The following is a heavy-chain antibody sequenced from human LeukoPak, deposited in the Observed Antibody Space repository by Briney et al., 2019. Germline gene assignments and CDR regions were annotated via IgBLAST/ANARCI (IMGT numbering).Heavy chain of an antibody. Sequence: SETLSLTCTVCGVSISSYYWSWIRQPAGKGQEWIGRMYTSGSTNSHPSLKTRVTMSVGTSKNQYSLKLSSVTAADTAVYYCARDQQLAYCGGDCFSANWGQGTLVTVSS. V-gene: IGHV4-4*07. CDR2: MYTSGST. D-gene: IGHD2-21*02. CDR1: GVSISSYY. J-gene: IGHJ4*01. CDR3: ARDQQLAYCGGDCFSAN.